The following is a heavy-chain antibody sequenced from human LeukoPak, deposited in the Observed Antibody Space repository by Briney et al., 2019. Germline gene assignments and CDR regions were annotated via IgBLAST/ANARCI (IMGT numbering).Heavy chain of an antibody. V-gene: IGHV4-59*01. CDR2: IYYSGST. CDR3: ARGAAARPLDY. CDR1: GGSISSYY. D-gene: IGHD6-6*01. Sequence: PSESLSLTCTVSGGSISSYYWSWIRQPPGKGLEWIGYIYYSGSTNYNPSLKSRVTISVDTSKNQFSLKLSSVTAADAAVYYCARGAAARPLDYWGQGTLVTVSS. J-gene: IGHJ4*02.